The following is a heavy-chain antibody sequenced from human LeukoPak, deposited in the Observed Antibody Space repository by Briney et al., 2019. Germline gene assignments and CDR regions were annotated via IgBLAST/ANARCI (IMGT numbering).Heavy chain of an antibody. J-gene: IGHJ3*02. Sequence: SVKVSCKASGGTFSSYAISWVRQAPGQGLEWMGGIIPIFGTANYAQKFQGRVTITADESTSTAYMELSSLRSEDTAVYYCARGSYYYDSSGYYDGAFDIWGQGTMVTVSS. CDR1: GGTFSSYA. D-gene: IGHD3-22*01. V-gene: IGHV1-69*13. CDR3: ARGSYYYDSSGYYDGAFDI. CDR2: IIPIFGTA.